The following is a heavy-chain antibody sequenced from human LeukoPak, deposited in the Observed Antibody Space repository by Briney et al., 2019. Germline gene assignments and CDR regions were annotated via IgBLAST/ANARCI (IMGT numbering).Heavy chain of an antibody. D-gene: IGHD6-6*01. Sequence: ASVKVSCKASGYTFTGYYMHWVRPAPGQGLEWMGWINPNSGGTNYAQKFQGRVTMTRDTSISAAYMELSRLRSDDTAVYYCASFERGYSSSVDYWGQGTLVTVSS. CDR1: GYTFTGYY. J-gene: IGHJ4*02. CDR2: INPNSGGT. CDR3: ASFERGYSSSVDY. V-gene: IGHV1-2*02.